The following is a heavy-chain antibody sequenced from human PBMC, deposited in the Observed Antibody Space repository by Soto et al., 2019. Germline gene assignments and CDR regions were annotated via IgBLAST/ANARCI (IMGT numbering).Heavy chain of an antibody. D-gene: IGHD2-2*01. Sequence: QVQLQESGPGLVKPSGTLSLTCAVSGGSISSSNWWSWVRQPPGKGLEWIGEIYHSGSTNYNPSLMSRDTIAVDESKNQFSLKLSSVTAADTAVYYCARVVGGYYYGMNVGGQGTTVTVSS. CDR2: IYHSGST. CDR1: GGSISSSNW. CDR3: ARVVGGYYYGMNV. V-gene: IGHV4-4*02. J-gene: IGHJ6*02.